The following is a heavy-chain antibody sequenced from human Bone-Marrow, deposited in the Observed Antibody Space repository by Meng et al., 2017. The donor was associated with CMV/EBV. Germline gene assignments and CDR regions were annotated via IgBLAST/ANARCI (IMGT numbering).Heavy chain of an antibody. D-gene: IGHD2-21*01. Sequence: LTCAVYGGSFSGDYWSWIRQPPGKGLEWIGEINHSGSTNYNPSLKSRVTISVDTSKNQFSLKLSSVTAADTAVYYCARGVGVVNYFDYWGQGTLVTVSS. CDR3: ARGVGVVNYFDY. CDR2: INHSGST. CDR1: GGSFSGDY. J-gene: IGHJ4*02. V-gene: IGHV4-34*01.